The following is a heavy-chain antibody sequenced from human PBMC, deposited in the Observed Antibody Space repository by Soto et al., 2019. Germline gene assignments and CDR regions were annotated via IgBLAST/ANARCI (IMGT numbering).Heavy chain of an antibody. J-gene: IGHJ4*02. CDR2: IRGNGRII. CDR1: GFIFSDYY. Sequence: QVQLVESGGGLVKPGGSLRLSCATSGFIFSDYYMHWIRQAPGKGLGWMSYIRGNGRIIQYADSAKGRFTISRDNAQNALYPKTNSLRADDTALYFCARDFDADSRTDFDYWGEGTLFTVGS. D-gene: IGHD4-17*01. CDR3: ARDFDADSRTDFDY. V-gene: IGHV3-11*01.